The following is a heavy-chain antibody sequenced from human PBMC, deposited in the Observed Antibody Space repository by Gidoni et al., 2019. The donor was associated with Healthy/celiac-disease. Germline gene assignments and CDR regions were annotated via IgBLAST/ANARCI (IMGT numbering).Heavy chain of an antibody. D-gene: IGHD3-16*02. Sequence: QVQLQQWGAGLLKPSETLSLTCAVYGGSFSGYYWSWIRQPPGKGLEWIGEINDSGSTNYNPSLKSRVTISVDTSKNQFSLKLSSVTAADTAVYYCARGLDYVWGSYRGATFDYWGQGTLVTVSS. CDR1: GGSFSGYY. V-gene: IGHV4-34*01. CDR2: INDSGST. J-gene: IGHJ4*02. CDR3: ARGLDYVWGSYRGATFDY.